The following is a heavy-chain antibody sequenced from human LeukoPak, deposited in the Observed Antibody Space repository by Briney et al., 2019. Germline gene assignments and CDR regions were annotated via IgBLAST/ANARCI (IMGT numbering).Heavy chain of an antibody. Sequence: PSETLSLTCTVSGGSISNYYWIWIRQPPGKGLEWIGYIYSSGSTNYNPSLNPSLKSRVTISVDTSKNQFSLKLSSMTAADTAVYYCASEGIWFGEQFGIWGQGTMVTVSS. V-gene: IGHV4-59*01. CDR2: IYSSGST. J-gene: IGHJ3*02. CDR1: GGSISNYY. CDR3: ASEGIWFGEQFGI. D-gene: IGHD3-10*01.